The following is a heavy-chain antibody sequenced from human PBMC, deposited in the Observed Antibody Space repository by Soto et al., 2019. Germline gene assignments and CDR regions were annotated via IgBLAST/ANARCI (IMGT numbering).Heavy chain of an antibody. CDR2: IYYSGST. D-gene: IGHD2-15*01. V-gene: IGHV4-31*03. CDR3: ARDRGLGYCSGGSCYSDAFDI. Sequence: QVQLQESGPGLVKPSQTLSLTCTVSGGSISSGGYYWSWLRQHPGKGLEWIGYIYYSGSTYYNPSLKSRVTISVDTSKNQFSLKLSSVTAADTAVYYCARDRGLGYCSGGSCYSDAFDIWGQGTMVTVSS. CDR1: GGSISSGGYY. J-gene: IGHJ3*02.